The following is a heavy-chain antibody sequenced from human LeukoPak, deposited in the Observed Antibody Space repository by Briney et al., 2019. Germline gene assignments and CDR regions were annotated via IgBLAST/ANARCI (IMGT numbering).Heavy chain of an antibody. Sequence: PGGSLRLSCAASGFTFSSYAMSWVRQAPGKGLEWVSTFSGSGGITHYADSVKGRFTISRDNSKNTLYLQMNSLRAEDTAVYYCAKVSRPVIEPYYFDYWGQGTLVTVSS. D-gene: IGHD3-22*01. CDR1: GFTFSSYA. CDR3: AKVSRPVIEPYYFDY. CDR2: FSGSGGIT. J-gene: IGHJ4*02. V-gene: IGHV3-23*01.